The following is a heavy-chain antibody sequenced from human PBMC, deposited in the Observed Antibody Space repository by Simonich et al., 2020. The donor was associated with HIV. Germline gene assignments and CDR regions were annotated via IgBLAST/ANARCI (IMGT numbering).Heavy chain of an antibody. CDR3: ARVQRWFDP. V-gene: IGHV1-8*03. CDR1: GYTFPSYD. Sequence: QVQLVQSGAEVTKPGASVKVSCTASGYTFPSYDINWVRQATGQGLWWMGRLNPNSGNTDYAQKFQGRVTITRDTSISTAYMELSSLRSEDTAVYYCARVQRWFDPWGQGTLVTVSS. J-gene: IGHJ5*02. CDR2: LNPNSGNT.